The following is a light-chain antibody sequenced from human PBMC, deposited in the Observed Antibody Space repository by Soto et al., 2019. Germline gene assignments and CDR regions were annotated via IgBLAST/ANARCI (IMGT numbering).Light chain of an antibody. CDR2: QDS. Sequence: SYELTQPPSVSVSPGQTASITCSGDKLGDKYACWHQQKPGQSPVLVIYQDSKRPSGIPERFSGSNSGNTATLTISGTQAMDEADYYCQAWDSSTGVFGGGTKLTVL. CDR1: KLGDKY. CDR3: QAWDSSTGV. J-gene: IGLJ2*01. V-gene: IGLV3-1*01.